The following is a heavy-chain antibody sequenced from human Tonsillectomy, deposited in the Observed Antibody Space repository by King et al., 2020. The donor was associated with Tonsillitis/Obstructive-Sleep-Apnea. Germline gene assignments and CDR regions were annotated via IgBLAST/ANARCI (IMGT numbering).Heavy chain of an antibody. CDR2: IKSKTDGGTT. CDR1: GFTFSNAW. D-gene: IGHD2-2*02. CDR3: TTTPLGYCSSTSCYSYLDY. J-gene: IGHJ4*02. Sequence: VQLVESGGGLVKPGGSLRLSCAASGFTFSNAWMNWVRQAPGKGLEWVGRIKSKTDGGTTDYAAPVKGRFTISRDDSKNTLYLQMNSLKTEDTAVYYCTTTPLGYCSSTSCYSYLDYWGQGTLVTVSS. V-gene: IGHV3-15*07.